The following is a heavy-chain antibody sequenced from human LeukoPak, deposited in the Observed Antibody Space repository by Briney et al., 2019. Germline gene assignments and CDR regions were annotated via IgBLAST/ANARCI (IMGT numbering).Heavy chain of an antibody. CDR1: GVSITSYY. V-gene: IGHV4-4*07. J-gene: IGHJ4*02. Sequence: PSETLSLTCTVSGVSITSYYWSWIRQPAGKGLEWIGRVYTSGSTNYNPSLKSRVTISLDTSKNQFSLNLNSVTAADTALYFCARAAGSGLIDYWGQGILVIVSS. CDR2: VYTSGST. CDR3: ARAAGSGLIDY. D-gene: IGHD6-19*01.